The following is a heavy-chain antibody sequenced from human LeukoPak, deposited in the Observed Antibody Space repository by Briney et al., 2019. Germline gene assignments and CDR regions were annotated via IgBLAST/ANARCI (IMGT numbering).Heavy chain of an antibody. V-gene: IGHV3-7*01. Sequence: GGSLRLSCAASEFTFSTFWMSWVRQAPGKGLEWVANINQHGNDKYYVDSVEGRFTISRDNARNSLYLQMTSLRVEDTAMYYCTSDMGYSGSYYQYWGQGALVTVSS. J-gene: IGHJ4*02. CDR1: EFTFSTFW. D-gene: IGHD1-26*01. CDR3: TSDMGYSGSYYQY. CDR2: INQHGNDK.